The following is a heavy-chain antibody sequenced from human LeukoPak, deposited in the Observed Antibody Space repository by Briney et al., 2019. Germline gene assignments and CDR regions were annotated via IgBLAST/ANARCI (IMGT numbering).Heavy chain of an antibody. Sequence: GGSLRLSCAASGFTFSSYAMSWVRQAPGKGLEWVSAISGSGGSTYYADSVKGRFAISRDNSKNTLYLQMNSLRAEDTAVYYCAKALGYSQTYYFDYWGQGTLVTGSS. V-gene: IGHV3-23*01. J-gene: IGHJ4*02. D-gene: IGHD5-24*01. CDR2: ISGSGGST. CDR3: AKALGYSQTYYFDY. CDR1: GFTFSSYA.